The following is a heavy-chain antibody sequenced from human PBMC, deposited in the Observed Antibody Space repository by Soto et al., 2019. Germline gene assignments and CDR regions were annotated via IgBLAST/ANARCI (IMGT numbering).Heavy chain of an antibody. CDR3: ARRLSGPKEEYNAYYFYGFDV. J-gene: IGHJ6*02. CDR1: GYRFSNYW. D-gene: IGHD1-1*01. CDR2: IDPNDYYS. Sequence: EESLKISCQASGYRFSNYWITWVRQMPGKGLEWMGTIDPNDYYSNNSPSFQGHVTISADTSINTAYLHWSSLKASDTALYYCARRLSGPKEEYNAYYFYGFDVWGQGTTVTGSS. V-gene: IGHV5-10-1*01.